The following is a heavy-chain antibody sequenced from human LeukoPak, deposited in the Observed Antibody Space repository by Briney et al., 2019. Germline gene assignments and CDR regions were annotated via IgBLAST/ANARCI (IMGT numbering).Heavy chain of an antibody. J-gene: IGHJ5*02. D-gene: IGHD3-3*01. CDR1: GGSISSYY. V-gene: IGHV4-4*07. CDR3: ARETLRITIFGVVEGYNWFDP. CDR2: IYTSGST. Sequence: SETLSLTSTVSGGSISSYYWSWIRQPAGKGLEWIGRIYTSGSTDYNPSLKSRVTMSVDTSKNQFSLKLSSVTAADTAVYYCARETLRITIFGVVEGYNWFDPWGQGTLVTVSS.